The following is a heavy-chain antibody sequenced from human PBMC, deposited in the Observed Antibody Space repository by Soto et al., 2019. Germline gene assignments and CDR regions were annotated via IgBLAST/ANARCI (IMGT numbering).Heavy chain of an antibody. Sequence: QVQLVQSGAEVKKPGASVKVSCKASGYTFTSYGISWVRQAPGQGLEWMGWISAYNGNTNYAQRLQGRVTMTTDTTTRTAYMELRSLRSDDTAVYYCASDQEPAAVGPNWFDPWGQGTLVTVSS. CDR1: GYTFTSYG. J-gene: IGHJ5*02. CDR3: ASDQEPAAVGPNWFDP. V-gene: IGHV1-18*01. CDR2: ISAYNGNT. D-gene: IGHD2-2*01.